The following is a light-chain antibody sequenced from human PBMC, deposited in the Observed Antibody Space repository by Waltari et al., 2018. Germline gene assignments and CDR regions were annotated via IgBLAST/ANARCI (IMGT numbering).Light chain of an antibody. CDR2: QIS. CDR1: QSLVHDDGHTY. V-gene: IGKV2-24*01. Sequence: DIVMTQTPLSSPVTLGQPASISCRSSQSLVHDDGHTYLSWLQQRPGQPPRLLIYQISNRFSGVPDRFSGSGAGTDFTLKISRVETEDVGVYYCMQITQFPWTFDQGTKVEIK. CDR3: MQITQFPWT. J-gene: IGKJ1*01.